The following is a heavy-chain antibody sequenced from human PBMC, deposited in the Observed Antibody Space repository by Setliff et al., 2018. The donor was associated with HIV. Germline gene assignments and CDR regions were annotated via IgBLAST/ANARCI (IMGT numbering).Heavy chain of an antibody. CDR2: MSHSGST. CDR3: SRHRANWGGPWDY. Sequence: SETLSLTCAVSGDFFSRAYYWGWIRQPPGKGLEWIGSMSHSGSTLYNPSLKSRVTISVDTSNNHFSLNLTSVTAADTAVYFCSRHRANWGGPWDYWGQGTLVTVSS. CDR1: GDFFSRAYY. D-gene: IGHD3-16*01. V-gene: IGHV4-38-2*01. J-gene: IGHJ4*02.